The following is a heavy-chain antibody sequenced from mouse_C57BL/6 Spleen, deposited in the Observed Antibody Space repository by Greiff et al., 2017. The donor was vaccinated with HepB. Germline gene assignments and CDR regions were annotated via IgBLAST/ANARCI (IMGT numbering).Heavy chain of an antibody. J-gene: IGHJ4*01. Sequence: QVQLQQPGTELVKPGASVKLSCKASGYTFTSYWMHWVKQRPGQGLEWIGNINPSNGGTNYNEKFKSKATLPVDKSSSTAYMQLSSLTSEDSAVYYCARYRGPRGAMDYWGQGTSVTVSS. V-gene: IGHV1-53*01. CDR1: GYTFTSYW. D-gene: IGHD2-10*02. CDR3: ARYRGPRGAMDY. CDR2: INPSNGGT.